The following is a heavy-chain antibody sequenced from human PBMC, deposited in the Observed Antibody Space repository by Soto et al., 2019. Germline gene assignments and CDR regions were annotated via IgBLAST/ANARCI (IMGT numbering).Heavy chain of an antibody. Sequence: GSLRLSCASSCFTFSSHYMNWVRQAPGKGLEWVSVLYSGGNTYYADSVRGRFTISRDNSKNTLYLQMNSLRAGDTAVYYCARAAAPTTHEFDPWGQGTLVTVSS. J-gene: IGHJ5*02. V-gene: IGHV3-53*01. CDR3: ARAAAPTTHEFDP. CDR1: CFTFSSHY. CDR2: LYSGGNT. D-gene: IGHD6-13*01.